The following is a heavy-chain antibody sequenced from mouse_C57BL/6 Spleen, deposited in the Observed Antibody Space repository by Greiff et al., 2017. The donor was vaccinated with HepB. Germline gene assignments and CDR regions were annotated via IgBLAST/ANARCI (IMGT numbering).Heavy chain of an antibody. D-gene: IGHD3-2*02. CDR2: IYPGDGDT. Sequence: QVQLQQSGPELVKPGASVKISCKASGYAFSSSWMNWVKQRPGKGLEWIGRIYPGDGDTNYNGKFKGKATLTADKSSSTAYMQLSSLTSEDAAVYFCARDSSGYNVPSFDYWGQGTTLTVSS. J-gene: IGHJ2*01. CDR3: ARDSSGYNVPSFDY. V-gene: IGHV1-82*01. CDR1: GYAFSSSW.